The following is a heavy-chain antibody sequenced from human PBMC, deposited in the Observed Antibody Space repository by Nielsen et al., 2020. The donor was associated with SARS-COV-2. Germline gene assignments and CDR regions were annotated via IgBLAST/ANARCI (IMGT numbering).Heavy chain of an antibody. CDR2: ISHDGSNK. J-gene: IGHJ3*02. Sequence: GGSLRLSCAASGFTFSSYGMHWVRQAPGKGLEWVAVISHDGSNKYYADSVKGRFTISRDNSKNTLYLQMNSLRAEDTAVYYCARGYYDILYAFDIWGQGTMVTVSS. V-gene: IGHV3-33*05. CDR3: ARGYYDILYAFDI. D-gene: IGHD3-9*01. CDR1: GFTFSSYG.